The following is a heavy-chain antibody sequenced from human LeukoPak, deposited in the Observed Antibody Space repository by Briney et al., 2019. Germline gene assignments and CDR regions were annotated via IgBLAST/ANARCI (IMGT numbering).Heavy chain of an antibody. CDR1: GGTFSSYA. CDR2: IIPIFGTA. D-gene: IGHD6-6*01. J-gene: IGHJ3*02. Sequence: SVKVSCKPSGGTFSSYAISWVRQAPGQGLEWMGGIIPIFGTANYAQKFQGRVTITTDESTSTAYVELSSLRSEDTAVYYCARDRLSSSSAFAFDIWGQGTMVTVSS. CDR3: ARDRLSSSSAFAFDI. V-gene: IGHV1-69*05.